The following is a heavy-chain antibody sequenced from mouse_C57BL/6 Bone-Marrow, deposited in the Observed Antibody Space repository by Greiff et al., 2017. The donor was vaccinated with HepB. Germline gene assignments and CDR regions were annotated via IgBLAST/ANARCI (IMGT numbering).Heavy chain of an antibody. CDR3: AREDGWYFDV. CDR2: INPYNGGT. J-gene: IGHJ1*03. Sequence: VQLKQSGPVLVKPGASVKMSCKASGYTFTDYYMNWVKQSHGKSLEWIGVINPYNGGTSYNQKFKGKATLTVDKSSSTAYMELNSLTSEDSAVYYCAREDGWYFDVWGTGTTVTVSS. CDR1: GYTFTDYY. V-gene: IGHV1-19*01. D-gene: IGHD2-3*01.